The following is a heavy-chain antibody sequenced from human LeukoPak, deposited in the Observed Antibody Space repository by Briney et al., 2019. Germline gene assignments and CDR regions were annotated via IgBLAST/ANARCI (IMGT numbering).Heavy chain of an antibody. D-gene: IGHD4-17*01. CDR3: ARARNDYGDYVFDY. J-gene: IGHJ4*02. Sequence: GVSLRLSCAASGFTFSSDWMIWVRQAPGKGLEWVANIKPDGGETYYVDSVKGRFTVSRDNAKSSLYLQMNSLRAEDTAVYYCARARNDYGDYVFDYWGQGTLVTVSS. V-gene: IGHV3-7*01. CDR2: IKPDGGET. CDR1: GFTFSSDW.